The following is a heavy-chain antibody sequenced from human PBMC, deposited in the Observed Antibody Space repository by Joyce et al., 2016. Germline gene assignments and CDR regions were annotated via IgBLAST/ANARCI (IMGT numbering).Heavy chain of an antibody. CDR1: GFTFSNYG. J-gene: IGHJ4*02. CDR2: ISYDGSNK. CDR3: AGGILTGYFDY. D-gene: IGHD3-9*01. Sequence: QGQLVASGGGVVQPGRSLRLSCAASGFTFSNYGMHWVRQAPGKGREWVAVISYDGSNKHYGDSVKGRFAIARDNAKNTLYLQMNSLRAEDTAVYYCAGGILTGYFDYWGQGTLVTVSS. V-gene: IGHV3-30*03.